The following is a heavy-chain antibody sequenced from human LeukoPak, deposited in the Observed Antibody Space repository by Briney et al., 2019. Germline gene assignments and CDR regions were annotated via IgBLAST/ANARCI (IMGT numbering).Heavy chain of an antibody. CDR2: IYYSGST. V-gene: IGHV4-39*01. Sequence: PSETLSLTCTVSGGSISSSSYYWGWIRQAPGKGLEWIGIIYYSGSTDYNPSLKSRVTIPVDTSKNQFSLKLSSVTAADTAVYFCARHSGYFDYWGQGTLVTVSS. CDR1: GGSISSSSYY. J-gene: IGHJ4*02. CDR3: ARHSGYFDY. D-gene: IGHD1-14*01.